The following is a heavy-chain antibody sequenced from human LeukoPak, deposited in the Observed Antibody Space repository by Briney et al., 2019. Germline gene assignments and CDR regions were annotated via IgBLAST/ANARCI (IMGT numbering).Heavy chain of an antibody. CDR2: ISRGGNSI. V-gene: IGHV3-11*01. CDR3: ARDQYLDC. J-gene: IGHJ4*02. D-gene: IGHD4-11*01. CDR1: GFTFSDYY. Sequence: PGGSLRLSCAASGFTFSDYYMGWIRQAPGKGLEWISSISRGGNSIYYADSVRGRFTISRDNAKNSLYLQMNSLRAEDTAVYYCARDQYLDCRGQGILITVSS.